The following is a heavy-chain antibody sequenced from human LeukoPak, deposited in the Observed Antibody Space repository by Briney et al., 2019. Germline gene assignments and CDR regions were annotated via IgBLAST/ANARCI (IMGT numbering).Heavy chain of an antibody. CDR1: GGSISSYD. CDR3: ARHRAFSGWAFFDY. V-gene: IGHV4-59*08. D-gene: IGHD6-19*01. CDR2: IYYSGST. Sequence: PSETLSLTCTVSGGSISSYDWSWIRQPPGKGLEWIGYIYYSGSTNYNPSLKSRVTISVDTSKNQFSLKLSSVTAADTAVYYCARHRAFSGWAFFDYWGQGTLVTVSS. J-gene: IGHJ4*02.